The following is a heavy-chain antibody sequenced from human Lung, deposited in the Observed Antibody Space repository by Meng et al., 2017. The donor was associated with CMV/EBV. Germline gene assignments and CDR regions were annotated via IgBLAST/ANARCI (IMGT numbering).Heavy chain of an antibody. CDR1: GGTFSSYA. Sequence: SVKVSCKASGGTFSSYAISWVRQAPGQGLEWMGGIIPILGIANYAQKFQGRVTITADKSTSTAYMELSSLRSEDTAVYYCARDSITIFGVVTKNDYYYYGMDVWGPGNTV. J-gene: IGHJ6*01. CDR3: ARDSITIFGVVTKNDYYYYGMDV. D-gene: IGHD3-3*01. V-gene: IGHV1-69*10. CDR2: IIPILGIA.